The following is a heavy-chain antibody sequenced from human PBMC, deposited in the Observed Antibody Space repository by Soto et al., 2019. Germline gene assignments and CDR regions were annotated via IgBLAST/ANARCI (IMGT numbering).Heavy chain of an antibody. Sequence: GGSLRLSCAASGFTFSSYAMSWVRQAPGKGLEWVSTISGSGGSTYYADSVKGRFTISRDNSKNTLYLQMNSLRAEDTALHYCAKDASSGITSFDLWGRGTLVTVSS. V-gene: IGHV3-23*01. CDR2: ISGSGGST. CDR3: AKDASSGITSFDL. D-gene: IGHD3-3*01. J-gene: IGHJ2*01. CDR1: GFTFSSYA.